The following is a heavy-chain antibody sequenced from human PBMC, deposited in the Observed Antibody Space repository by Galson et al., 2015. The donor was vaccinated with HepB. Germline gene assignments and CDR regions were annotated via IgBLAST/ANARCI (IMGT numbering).Heavy chain of an antibody. CDR2: INHSGST. J-gene: IGHJ5*02. V-gene: IGHV4-34*01. Sequence: TLSLTCAVYGGSFSACSWSWIRQSPEKGLEWIGEINHSGSTNYNPSLKSRVTISVDTSKNQFSLELTSVTAADTAVYFCARRGSIAPPPYWFDPWGQGILVTVSS. D-gene: IGHD6-6*01. CDR3: ARRGSIAPPPYWFDP. CDR1: GGSFSACS.